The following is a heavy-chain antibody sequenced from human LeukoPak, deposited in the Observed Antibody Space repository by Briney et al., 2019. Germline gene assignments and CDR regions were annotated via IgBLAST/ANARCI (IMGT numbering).Heavy chain of an antibody. CDR2: IYYSGST. Sequence: SETLSLTCIVSGGSISSSSYYWGWIRQPPGKGLEWIRSIYYSGSTHYNPSLKSLVTISVDMSKNQFSLKLSSVTAADTAVYYCARDHNQYYYGSGVSGGWFDPWGQGTLVTVSS. D-gene: IGHD3-10*01. J-gene: IGHJ5*02. CDR1: GGSISSSSYY. CDR3: ARDHNQYYYGSGVSGGWFDP. V-gene: IGHV4-39*07.